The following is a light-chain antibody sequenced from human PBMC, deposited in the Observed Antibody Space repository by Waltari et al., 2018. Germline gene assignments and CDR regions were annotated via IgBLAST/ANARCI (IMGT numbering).Light chain of an antibody. CDR1: SSDVGGYNY. J-gene: IGLJ3*02. V-gene: IGLV2-14*01. Sequence: QSALTQPASVSGSPGQSITISCTGTSSDVGGYNYVPWYQRHPGKAPQPLIYKVTTRPSGVSNRFSGSKSANTASLTISGLQAEDEADYYCSSYTTSSTLVFGGGTKLTVL. CDR2: KVT. CDR3: SSYTTSSTLV.